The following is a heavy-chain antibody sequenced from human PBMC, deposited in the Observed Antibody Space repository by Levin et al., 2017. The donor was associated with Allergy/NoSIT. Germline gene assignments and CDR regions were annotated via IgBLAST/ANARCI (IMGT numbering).Heavy chain of an antibody. CDR1: GGSISSYY. D-gene: IGHD3-22*01. V-gene: IGHV4-59*08. J-gene: IGHJ3*02. CDR3: ARRRGDSRSEDAFDI. CDR2: IYYSGST. Sequence: SETLSLTCTVSGGSISSYYWSWIRQPPGKGLEWIGYIYYSGSTNYNPSLKSRVTISVDTSKNQFSLKLSSVTAADTAVYYCARRRGDSRSEDAFDIWGQGTMVTVSS.